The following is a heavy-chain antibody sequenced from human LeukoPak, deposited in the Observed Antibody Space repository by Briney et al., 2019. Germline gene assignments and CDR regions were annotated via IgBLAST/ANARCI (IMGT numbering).Heavy chain of an antibody. V-gene: IGHV3-21*01. J-gene: IGHJ4*01. D-gene: IGHD1-26*01. Sequence: GGSLRLSCAASGFTFSDYALNWVRQAPGKGLEWISSITGSSYNKYYAESLKGRVTISRDSAKNSLYLQMDSLRAEDTAVYYCGVGASSPSEFDYLGQGNLVTGSS. CDR1: GFTFSDYA. CDR2: ITGSSYNK. CDR3: GVGASSPSEFDY.